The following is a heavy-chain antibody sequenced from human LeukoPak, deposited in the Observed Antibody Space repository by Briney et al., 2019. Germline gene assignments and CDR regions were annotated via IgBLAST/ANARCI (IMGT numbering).Heavy chain of an antibody. V-gene: IGHV6-1*01. Sequence: SQTLSLTCAISGDSVSSNSAAWNWIRQSPSRGLEWLGRTYYRSKWYNDYAVSVKSRITINPDTSKNQFSLQLNSVTPEDTAVYYCARDTAPDYYDSSGYQVGFDYWGQGTLVTASS. CDR3: ARDTAPDYYDSSGYQVGFDY. CDR2: TYYRSKWYN. CDR1: GDSVSSNSAA. J-gene: IGHJ4*02. D-gene: IGHD3-22*01.